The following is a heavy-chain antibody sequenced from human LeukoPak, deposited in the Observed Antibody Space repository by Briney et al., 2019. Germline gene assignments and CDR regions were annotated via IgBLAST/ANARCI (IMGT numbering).Heavy chain of an antibody. CDR3: ARGLYCSSTSCYGFDY. CDR1: GYTFINNW. D-gene: IGHD2-2*01. J-gene: IGHJ4*02. Sequence: ASVKVSCKASGYTFINNWMHWVQQAPGQGLEWMGWINPNSGGTNYAQKFQGRVTMTRDTSISTAYMELSRLRSDDTAVYYCARGLYCSSTSCYGFDYWGQGTLVTVSS. CDR2: INPNSGGT. V-gene: IGHV1-2*02.